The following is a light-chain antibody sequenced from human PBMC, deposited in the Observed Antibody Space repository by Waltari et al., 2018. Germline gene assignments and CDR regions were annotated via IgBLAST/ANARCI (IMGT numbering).Light chain of an antibody. CDR1: QSLLDRTNNKNN. Sequence: DIVMNQSPESLTMSLGERATINCKSSQSLLDRTNNKNNLAWYQKKPGEPPRLLIYWAYTRESGIPDRFGGSGSGTDFTLTVSNLQAEDVGVYYCQQYLRVPLTFGGGTKVEI. V-gene: IGKV4-1*01. CDR2: WAY. J-gene: IGKJ4*01. CDR3: QQYLRVPLT.